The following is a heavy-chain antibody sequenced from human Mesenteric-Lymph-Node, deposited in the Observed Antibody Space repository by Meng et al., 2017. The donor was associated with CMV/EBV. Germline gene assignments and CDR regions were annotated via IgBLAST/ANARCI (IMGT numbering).Heavy chain of an antibody. CDR2: IYYSGST. CDR3: ARELVGGYSYARRYYFDY. V-gene: IGHV4-61*01. J-gene: IGHJ4*02. D-gene: IGHD5-18*01. Sequence: SSGSYYWSWIRQPPGTGLEWIGYIYYSGSTNYNPSLKSRVTISVDTSKNQFSLKLSSVTAADTAVYYCARELVGGYSYARRYYFDYWGQGTLVTVSS. CDR1: SSGSYY.